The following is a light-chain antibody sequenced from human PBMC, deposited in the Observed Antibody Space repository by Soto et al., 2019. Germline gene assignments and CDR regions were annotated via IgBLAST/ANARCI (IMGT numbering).Light chain of an antibody. Sequence: QSALTQPASVSGSPGQSITISCTGTSSDVGGYNYVSWYQHHPGKAPKLIIYDVTNWPSGVSNRFSGSKSGNTASLTISGLQAEDEADYYCSSYRSSRTFDVFGGGTKLTVL. J-gene: IGLJ2*01. CDR3: SSYRSSRTFDV. V-gene: IGLV2-14*03. CDR2: DVT. CDR1: SSDVGGYNY.